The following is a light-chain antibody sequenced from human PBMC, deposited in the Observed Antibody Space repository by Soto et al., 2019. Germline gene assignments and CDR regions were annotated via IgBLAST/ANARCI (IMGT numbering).Light chain of an antibody. Sequence: DIQVTHSPSSLSASVGDTVTITCRTSQSISSYLSWYQQKPGKAPKLLIYAAYTLQSGVPSRFSGSGSGTEFTLTISSLQPEDFAAYYCQQSYDMPWTFGQGTKVDIK. CDR1: QSISSY. CDR3: QQSYDMPWT. V-gene: IGKV1-39*01. J-gene: IGKJ1*01. CDR2: AAY.